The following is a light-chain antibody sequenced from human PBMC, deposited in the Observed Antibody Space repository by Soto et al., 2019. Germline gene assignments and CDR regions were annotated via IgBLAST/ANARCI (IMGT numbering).Light chain of an antibody. CDR1: NIGSKS. CDR2: YDS. J-gene: IGLJ2*01. CDR3: QVWDSSSDHP. V-gene: IGLV3-21*04. Sequence: SYELTQPPSVSVAPGKTARITCGGNNIGSKSVHWYQQKPGQAPVLVIYYDSDRPSGIPERFSGSNSGNTATLTISRVEAGDEADCYCQVWDSSSDHPFGGGTKLTVL.